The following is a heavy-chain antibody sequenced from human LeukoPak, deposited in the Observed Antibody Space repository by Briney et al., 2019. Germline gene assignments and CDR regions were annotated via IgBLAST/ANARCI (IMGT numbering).Heavy chain of an antibody. J-gene: IGHJ6*02. V-gene: IGHV3-49*04. CDR3: ARGPIQQWLYNGMDV. Sequence: GRSLRLPCTASEFTFGDHAMSWVRQAPGKGLEWVGFIRSRAYGGTTEYAPAVKGRFLISRDDSKSIACLHMNSLKTEDTAVYYCARGPIQQWLYNGMDVWGQGTTVSVSS. D-gene: IGHD5-18*01. CDR2: IRSRAYGGTT. CDR1: EFTFGDHA.